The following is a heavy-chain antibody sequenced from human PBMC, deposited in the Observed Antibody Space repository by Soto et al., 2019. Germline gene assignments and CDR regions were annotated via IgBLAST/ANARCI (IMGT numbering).Heavy chain of an antibody. J-gene: IGHJ4*02. V-gene: IGHV4-39*01. Sequence: PSETLSLTCTVSGGSISSSSYYWGWIRQPPGKGLEWIGSIYYSGSTYYNPSLKSRVTISVDTSKNQFSLKLGSVTAADTAVYYCARVRITIFGISWGQGTLVTVSS. D-gene: IGHD3-3*01. CDR3: ARVRITIFGIS. CDR1: GGSISSSSYY. CDR2: IYYSGST.